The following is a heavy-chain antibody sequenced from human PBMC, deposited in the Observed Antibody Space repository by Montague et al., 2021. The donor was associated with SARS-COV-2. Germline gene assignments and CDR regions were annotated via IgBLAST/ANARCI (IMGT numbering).Heavy chain of an antibody. CDR1: GGSFSTYS. D-gene: IGHD3-10*01. CDR2: IHHGGST. CDR3: ARLGDGVVPSPILGVGPYYSYYYMDV. Sequence: SETLSLTCAVHGGSFSTYSWNWIRQPPGKGLEWIGKIHHGGSTNYNPSLTSRVTISADTSKNHFSLQLTSVAAADAAVYYCARLGDGVVPSPILGVGPYYSYYYMDVWGQGTPVTVSS. V-gene: IGHV4-34*01. J-gene: IGHJ6*03.